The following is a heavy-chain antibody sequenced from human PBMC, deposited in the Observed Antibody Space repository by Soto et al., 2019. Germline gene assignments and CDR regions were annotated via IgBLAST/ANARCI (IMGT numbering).Heavy chain of an antibody. V-gene: IGHV4-34*01. Sequence: SQTLSLTCAVYGGSFSGYYCSWIRQPPGKGLEWIGEINHSGSTNYNPSLKSRVTISVDTSKNQFSLKLSSVTAADTAVYYCARETGPIDYGDYLDAFDIWGQGTMVTVS. D-gene: IGHD4-17*01. CDR2: INHSGST. CDR3: ARETGPIDYGDYLDAFDI. J-gene: IGHJ3*02. CDR1: GGSFSGYY.